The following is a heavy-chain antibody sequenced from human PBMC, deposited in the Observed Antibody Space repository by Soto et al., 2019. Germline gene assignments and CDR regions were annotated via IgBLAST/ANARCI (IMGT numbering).Heavy chain of an antibody. CDR3: ARGFSYYDFWSGYSDY. Sequence: ESGGGLVQPGGSLRLSCAASGFTFSSYEMNWVRQAPGKGLEWVSYISSSGSTIYYADSVKGRFTISRDNAKNSLYLQMNSLRAEDTAVYYCARGFSYYDFWSGYSDYWGQGTLVTVSS. CDR2: ISSSGSTI. V-gene: IGHV3-48*03. D-gene: IGHD3-3*01. CDR1: GFTFSSYE. J-gene: IGHJ4*02.